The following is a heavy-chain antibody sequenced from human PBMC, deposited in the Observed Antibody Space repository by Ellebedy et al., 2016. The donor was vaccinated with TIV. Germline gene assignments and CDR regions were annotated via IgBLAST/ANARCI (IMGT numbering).Heavy chain of an antibody. V-gene: IGHV3-48*01. CDR3: ARDRGYDTFDY. J-gene: IGHJ4*02. CDR1: GFTFNTYS. Sequence: GESLKISCAASGFTFNTYSMNWVRQAPGKGREWVSYIGSRTSKIYYADSVKGRFTITRDNAKNSLYLQMNSLRAEDTAVYYCARDRGYDTFDYWGQGILVTVSS. CDR2: IGSRTSKI. D-gene: IGHD5-12*01.